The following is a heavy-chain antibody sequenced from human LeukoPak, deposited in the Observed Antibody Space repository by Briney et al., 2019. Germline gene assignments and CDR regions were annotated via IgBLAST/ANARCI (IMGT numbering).Heavy chain of an antibody. CDR1: GFTFSSYS. J-gene: IGHJ4*02. V-gene: IGHV3-21*04. Sequence: GGSLRLSCAASGFTFSSYSMNWVRQAPGKGLEWVSSISSSSSYIYYADSVKGRFTISRDNAKNSLYLQMNSLRAEDTAVYYCAKGGTVTTTINWGQGTLVTVSS. CDR2: ISSSSSYI. D-gene: IGHD4-17*01. CDR3: AKGGTVTTTIN.